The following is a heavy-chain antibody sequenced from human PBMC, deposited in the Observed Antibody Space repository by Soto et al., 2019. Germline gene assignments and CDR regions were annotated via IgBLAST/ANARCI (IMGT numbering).Heavy chain of an antibody. J-gene: IGHJ4*02. Sequence: PGGSLRLSCAASGFTFSSYVMSWVRQAPEKGLEWVSAISGSGGNTYYADSVKGRFTISRDNSKNTLFLQVNSLRAEDTAVYYCAKDQWSKRVYSSSWYYWGQGTLVTVSS. CDR2: ISGSGGNT. V-gene: IGHV3-23*01. D-gene: IGHD6-13*01. CDR1: GFTFSSYV. CDR3: AKDQWSKRVYSSSWYY.